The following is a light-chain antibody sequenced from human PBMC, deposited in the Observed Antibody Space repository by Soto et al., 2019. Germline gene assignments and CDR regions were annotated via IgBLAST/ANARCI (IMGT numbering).Light chain of an antibody. Sequence: QSALTQPASVSGSPGQSITTSCTGTSSDVGTYNYVSWFQQHPGKAPKLMIYDVSHRPSGVSNRLSGSKSGNTASLTISGLQAEDEADYYCSSYTTSSTVVFGGGTKLTVL. CDR3: SSYTTSSTVV. CDR1: SSDVGTYNY. V-gene: IGLV2-14*03. J-gene: IGLJ3*02. CDR2: DVS.